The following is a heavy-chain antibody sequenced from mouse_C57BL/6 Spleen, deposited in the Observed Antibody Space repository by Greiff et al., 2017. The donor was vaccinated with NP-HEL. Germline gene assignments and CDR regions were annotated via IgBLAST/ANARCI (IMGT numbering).Heavy chain of an antibody. D-gene: IGHD2-4*01. CDR3: ARWILYYDYDY. CDR1: GYAFSSSW. Sequence: VQLQQSGPELVKPGASVKISCKASGYAFSSSWMNWVKQRPGKGLEWIGRIYPGDGDTNYNGKFKGKATLTADKSSSTAYMQLSSLTSEDSAVYFCARWILYYDYDYWGQGTTLTVSS. V-gene: IGHV1-82*01. J-gene: IGHJ2*01. CDR2: IYPGDGDT.